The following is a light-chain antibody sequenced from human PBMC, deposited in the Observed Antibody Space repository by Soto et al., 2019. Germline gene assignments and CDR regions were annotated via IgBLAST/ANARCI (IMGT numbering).Light chain of an antibody. CDR3: QQFNSYPII. CDR1: QDIRGA. CDR2: DVS. Sequence: AIQLTQSPSSLSASVGDRVTITCRAGQDIRGALAWYQQKPGKAPKILIYDVSSLQSGVPSRFSGSSSGTDFTLTISGLQPEDFATYYCQQFNSYPIIFGQGTRLDIK. V-gene: IGKV1-13*02. J-gene: IGKJ5*01.